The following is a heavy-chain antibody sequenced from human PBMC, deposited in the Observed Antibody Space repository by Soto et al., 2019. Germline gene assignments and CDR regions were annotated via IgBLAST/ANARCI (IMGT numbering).Heavy chain of an antibody. CDR3: ARGGYYDSSGYYYPLGMDV. CDR2: MNPNSGNT. J-gene: IGHJ6*02. D-gene: IGHD3-22*01. Sequence: ASVKVSCKASGYTFTSYDINWVRQATGQGLEWMGWMNPNSGNTGYAQKFQGRVTMTRNTSISTAYMELSSLRSEDTAVYYCARGGYYDSSGYYYPLGMDVWGQGTTVTVSS. V-gene: IGHV1-8*01. CDR1: GYTFTSYD.